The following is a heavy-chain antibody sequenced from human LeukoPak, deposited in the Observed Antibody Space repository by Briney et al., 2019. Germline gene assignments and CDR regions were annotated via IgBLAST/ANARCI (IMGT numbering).Heavy chain of an antibody. CDR2: IDITGST. CDR1: GASISIGTYY. J-gene: IGHJ5*02. V-gene: IGHV4-61*09. CDR3: ARDVIA. Sequence: SETLSLTCTVSGASISIGTYYWNWIRQSAGKGLEWIGHIDITGSTNYNPSLKSRVTISVDTSKNQFSLRLSYVTAADTAVYYCARDVIAWGQGTLVTVSS.